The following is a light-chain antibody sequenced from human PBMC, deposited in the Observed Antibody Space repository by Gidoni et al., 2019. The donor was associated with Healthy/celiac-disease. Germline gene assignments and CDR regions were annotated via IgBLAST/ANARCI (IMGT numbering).Light chain of an antibody. Sequence: QGQPPKLLIYWASTRGTRVTDRGSGSGTGTDFTLTISSLQAEDVAVYYWQQSYSTPWTFGEGTKVEIK. CDR2: WAS. CDR3: QQSYSTPWT. J-gene: IGKJ1*01. V-gene: IGKV4-1*01.